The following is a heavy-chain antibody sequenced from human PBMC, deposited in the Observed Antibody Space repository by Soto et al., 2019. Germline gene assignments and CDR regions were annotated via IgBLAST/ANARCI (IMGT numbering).Heavy chain of an antibody. V-gene: IGHV4-34*01. J-gene: IGHJ6*02. D-gene: IGHD3-3*01. CDR1: GGSFSGYY. Sequence: PSETLSLTCAVYGGSFSGYYWSWIRQPPGKGLEWIGEINHSGSTNYNPSLKSRVTISVDTSKNQFSLKLSSVTAADTAVYYCARLPTYDFWSGYYEKLYYYYGMDVWGQGTTVTVSS. CDR2: INHSGST. CDR3: ARLPTYDFWSGYYEKLYYYYGMDV.